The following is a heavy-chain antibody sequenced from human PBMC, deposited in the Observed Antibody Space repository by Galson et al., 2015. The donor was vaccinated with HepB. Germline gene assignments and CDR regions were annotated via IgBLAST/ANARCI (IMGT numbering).Heavy chain of an antibody. D-gene: IGHD4-23*01. Sequence: SVKVSCKASGGTFSSYTISWVRQAPGQGLERMGRIIPILGIANYAQKFRGRVTITADKSTSTAYMELSSLRSEDTAVYYCARGLWGGGNSGWYFDLWGRGTLVTVSS. V-gene: IGHV1-69*02. CDR3: ARGLWGGGNSGWYFDL. CDR2: IIPILGIA. J-gene: IGHJ2*01. CDR1: GGTFSSYT.